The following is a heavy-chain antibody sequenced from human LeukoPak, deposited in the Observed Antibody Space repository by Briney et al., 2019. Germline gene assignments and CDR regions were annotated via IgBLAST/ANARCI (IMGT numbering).Heavy chain of an antibody. D-gene: IGHD2-2*01. CDR1: GGSFSGYY. Sequence: PSETLSLTCAVSGGSFSGYYWSWIRQPPGRGLEWIGEINHSGSTNYNPSLKSRVTISVDTSKNQFSLKLSSVTAADTAVYYCARGASWGYCSSTSCYPRGFDPWGQGTLVTVSS. CDR2: INHSGST. J-gene: IGHJ5*02. V-gene: IGHV4-34*01. CDR3: ARGASWGYCSSTSCYPRGFDP.